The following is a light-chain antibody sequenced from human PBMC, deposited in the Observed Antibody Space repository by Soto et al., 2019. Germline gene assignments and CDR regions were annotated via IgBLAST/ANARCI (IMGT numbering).Light chain of an antibody. J-gene: IGKJ1*01. CDR1: QSVSSY. CDR2: LTS. V-gene: IGKV3-20*01. Sequence: EIVLTQSPATLSLSPGERATLSCRASQSVSSYLAWYQHKPGQAPRLLIYLTSNRATGVPDRFGGGGSGTDFTLTISRLEPEDFAVYYCHHYGGAPQTFGQGTKVDIK. CDR3: HHYGGAPQT.